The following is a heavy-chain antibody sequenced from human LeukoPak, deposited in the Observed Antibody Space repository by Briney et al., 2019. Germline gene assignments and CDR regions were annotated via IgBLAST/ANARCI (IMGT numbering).Heavy chain of an antibody. J-gene: IGHJ4*02. CDR3: TTDPEVLGYCSSTSCSPFDY. CDR1: GFTFSNAW. Sequence: GGSLRLSCAASGFTFSNAWMSWVRQAPGKGLEWVGRIESKTDGGTTDYAAPVKGRFTISRDDSKNTLYLQMNSLKTEDTAVYYCTTDPEVLGYCSSTSCSPFDYWGQGTLVTVSS. V-gene: IGHV3-15*04. CDR2: IESKTDGGTT. D-gene: IGHD2-2*01.